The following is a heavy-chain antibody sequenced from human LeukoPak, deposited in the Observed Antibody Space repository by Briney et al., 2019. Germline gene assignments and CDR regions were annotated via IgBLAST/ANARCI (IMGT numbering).Heavy chain of an antibody. Sequence: ASVKVSCKGSVYTVTGYYMHWVRQAPGQGLEWMGWINPNSGGTNYAQTFQGRVTMTMDTSISTASMELSRLRADDTAVYYCATYSGGCYYYGIHTWGQGTTVTVSS. CDR3: ATYSGGCYYYGIHT. J-gene: IGHJ6*02. D-gene: IGHD1-26*01. CDR2: INPNSGGT. V-gene: IGHV1-2*02. CDR1: VYTVTGYY.